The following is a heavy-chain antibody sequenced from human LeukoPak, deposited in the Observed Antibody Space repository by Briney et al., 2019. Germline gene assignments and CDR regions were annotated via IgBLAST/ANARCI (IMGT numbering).Heavy chain of an antibody. J-gene: IGHJ4*02. Sequence: PSETLSLTCTVSGGSISSYYWSWIRQPPGKGLEWIGYIYYSGSANYNPSLKSRVTISVDTSKNQFSLKLSSVTAADTAVYYCALTRIAVVGVFDYWGQGTLVTVSS. CDR2: IYYSGSA. V-gene: IGHV4-59*08. CDR1: GGSISSYY. D-gene: IGHD6-19*01. CDR3: ALTRIAVVGVFDY.